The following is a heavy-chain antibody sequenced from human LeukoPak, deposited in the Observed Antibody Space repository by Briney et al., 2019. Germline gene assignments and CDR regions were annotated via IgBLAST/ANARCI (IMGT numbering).Heavy chain of an antibody. J-gene: IGHJ6*04. CDR1: GDTFSNYA. CDR3: ASQYWVRAAFYYAFNV. D-gene: IGHD5-12*01. V-gene: IGHV1-69*06. CDR2: IIPVFGTT. Sequence: SVKVSCKASGDTFSNYAISWVRQAPGQGREWMGAIIPVFGTTNYPQKFQGRVTITADTYSTTSYMELSSLTSEDTAIYYCASQYWVRAAFYYAFNVWGKGTTVSVSS.